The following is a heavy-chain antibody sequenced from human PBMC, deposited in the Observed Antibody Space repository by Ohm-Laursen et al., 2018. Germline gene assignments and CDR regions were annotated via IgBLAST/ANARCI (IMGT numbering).Heavy chain of an antibody. J-gene: IGHJ6*02. V-gene: IGHV1-46*01. CDR3: ARDETGSSVFGPYYYGMDV. Sequence: GASVKVSCKASGYSFTKYYINWARQAPGQGLEWVGIINPTGGTASYAEKFQGRVTLTRDTSTGTVYLELNSLISEDTGLYYCARDETGSSVFGPYYYGMDVWGQGTTVTVSS. CDR1: GYSFTKYY. CDR2: INPTGGTA. D-gene: IGHD3-9*01.